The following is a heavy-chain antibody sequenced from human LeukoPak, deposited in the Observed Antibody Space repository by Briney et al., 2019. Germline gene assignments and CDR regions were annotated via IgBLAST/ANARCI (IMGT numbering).Heavy chain of an antibody. CDR1: GYTFTGYY. J-gene: IGHJ4*02. D-gene: IGHD6-19*01. CDR2: INPNSGGT. CDR3: ASSVAGNEAFDY. Sequence: ASVKVSCKASGYTFTGYYMHSVRQAPGQGLEWMGWINPNSGGTNYAQKFQGRVTMTRDTSISTAYMELSRLRSDDTAVYYCASSVAGNEAFDYWGQGTLVTVSS. V-gene: IGHV1-2*02.